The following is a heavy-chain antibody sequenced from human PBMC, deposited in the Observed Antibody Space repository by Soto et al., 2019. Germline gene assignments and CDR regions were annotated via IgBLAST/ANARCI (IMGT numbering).Heavy chain of an antibody. CDR3: ARDKGADYYDSSGYNNYFDY. V-gene: IGHV1-69*01. D-gene: IGHD3-22*01. J-gene: IGHJ4*02. CDR2: IIPIFGTA. Sequence: QVQLVQSGAEVKKPGSSVKVSCKASGGTFSSYAISWVRQAPGQGLEWMGGIIPIFGTANYAQKFQGRVTITADESTSTAYMELSSLRSEDTAVYYCARDKGADYYDSSGYNNYFDYWGQGTLVTVSS. CDR1: GGTFSSYA.